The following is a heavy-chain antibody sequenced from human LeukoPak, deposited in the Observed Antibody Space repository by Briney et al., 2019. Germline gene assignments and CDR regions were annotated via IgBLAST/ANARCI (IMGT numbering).Heavy chain of an antibody. CDR3: ANFGWSVPAASPLDY. J-gene: IGHJ4*02. CDR2: ISGSGGTT. Sequence: PGGSLRLSCAASGFTFNTYAMSWVRQAPGKGLEWVSAISGSGGTTYYADSVKGRFTISRDNSENTLYLQMNSLRAEDTTVYYCANFGWSVPAASPLDYWGQGTLVTVSS. CDR1: GFTFNTYA. V-gene: IGHV3-23*01. D-gene: IGHD2-2*01.